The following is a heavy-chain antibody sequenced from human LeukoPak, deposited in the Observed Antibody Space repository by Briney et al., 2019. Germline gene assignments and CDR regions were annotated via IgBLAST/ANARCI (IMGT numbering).Heavy chain of an antibody. CDR3: ARAKSYYYGLGDY. CDR1: GFTFSSYS. J-gene: IGHJ4*02. D-gene: IGHD3-10*01. CDR2: ISSSSSTI. Sequence: GGSLRLSCAASGFTFSSYSMNWVRQAPGEGLEWVSYISSSSSTIYYADSVKGRFTISRDNAKNSLYLQMNSLRAEDTAVYYCARAKSYYYGLGDYWGQGTLVTVSS. V-gene: IGHV3-48*04.